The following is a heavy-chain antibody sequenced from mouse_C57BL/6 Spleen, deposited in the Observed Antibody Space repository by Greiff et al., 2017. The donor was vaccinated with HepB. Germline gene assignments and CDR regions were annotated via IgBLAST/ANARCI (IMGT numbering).Heavy chain of an antibody. J-gene: IGHJ4*01. V-gene: IGHV1-64*01. CDR3: ARGGTSYYAMDY. CDR2: IHPNSGST. Sequence: QVQLQQSGAELVKPGASVKLSCKASGYTFTSYWMHWVKQRPGQGLEWIGMIHPNSGSTNYNEKFKSKATLTVDKSSSTAYMQLSSLTSEDSAVYYWARGGTSYYAMDYWGQGTSVTVSS. CDR1: GYTFTSYW.